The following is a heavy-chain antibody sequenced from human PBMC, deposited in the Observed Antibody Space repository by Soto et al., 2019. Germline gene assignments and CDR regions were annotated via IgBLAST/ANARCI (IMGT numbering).Heavy chain of an antibody. CDR2: ISWNSGSI. CDR3: VKDKGYNTTWYLDY. Sequence: EVQLVESGGTLVEPGRSLRLSCAASGFTFDDYAMHWVRQAPGKGLEWVASISWNSGSIGYADSVKGRFTISRDNAKNSLYLQMNSLRPEDTTLYYCVKDKGYNTTWYLDYWGQGTGVTVSS. V-gene: IGHV3-9*01. J-gene: IGHJ4*02. CDR1: GFTFDDYA. D-gene: IGHD6-13*01.